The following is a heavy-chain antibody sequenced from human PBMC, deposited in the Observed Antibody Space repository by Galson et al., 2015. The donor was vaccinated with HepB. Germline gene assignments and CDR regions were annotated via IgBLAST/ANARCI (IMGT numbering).Heavy chain of an antibody. V-gene: IGHV3-23*01. CDR2: ISGSGGST. D-gene: IGHD5-12*01. CDR1: GFTFSSYA. CDR3: AKVQVATIGCFDY. Sequence: SLRLSCAASGFTFSSYAMSWVRQAPGKGPEWVSAISGSGGSTYYADSVKGRFTISRDKSKNTLYLQMNSLRAEDTAVYYCAKVQVATIGCFDYWGQGTLVTVSS. J-gene: IGHJ4*02.